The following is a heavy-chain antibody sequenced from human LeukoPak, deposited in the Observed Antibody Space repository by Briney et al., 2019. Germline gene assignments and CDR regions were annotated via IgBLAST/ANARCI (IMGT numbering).Heavy chain of an antibody. D-gene: IGHD3-3*01. CDR3: ATIPLLTIFGVVIHDY. CDR2: FDPEDGET. J-gene: IGHJ4*02. CDR1: GYTLTELS. V-gene: IGHV1-24*01. Sequence: ASVKVSCKVSGYTLTELSMHWVRQAPGKGLEWMGGFDPEDGETIYAQKFQGRVTMTEDTSTDTAYMELSSLRSEDTAVYYCATIPLLTIFGVVIHDYSGQGTLVTVSS.